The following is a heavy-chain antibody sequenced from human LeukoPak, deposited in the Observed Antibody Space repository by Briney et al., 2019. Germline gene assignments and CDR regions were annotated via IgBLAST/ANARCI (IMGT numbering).Heavy chain of an antibody. J-gene: IGHJ4*02. Sequence: HPGRSLRLSCAASGFTFSSYAMPWVRQAPGKGLEWVAVISYDGSNKYYADSVKGRFTISRDNSKNTLYLQMNSLRAEDTAVYYCATAPSIQYAWGQGTLVTVSS. D-gene: IGHD3-3*02. V-gene: IGHV3-30-3*01. CDR1: GFTFSSYA. CDR2: ISYDGSNK. CDR3: ATAPSIQYA.